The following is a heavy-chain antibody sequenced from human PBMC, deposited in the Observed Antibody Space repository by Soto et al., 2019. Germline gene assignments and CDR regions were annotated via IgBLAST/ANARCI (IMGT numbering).Heavy chain of an antibody. CDR3: AKDWQQLVHPPYYYYYYGMDV. V-gene: IGHV3-30*18. CDR2: ISYDGSNK. J-gene: IGHJ6*02. CDR1: GFTFSSYG. Sequence: QVQLVESGGGVVQPGRSLRLSCAASGFTFSSYGMHWVRQAPGKGLEWGAVISYDGSNKYYADSVKGRFTISRDNSKNTLYLQMNSLRAEDTAVYYCAKDWQQLVHPPYYYYYYGMDVWGQGTTVTVSS. D-gene: IGHD6-13*01.